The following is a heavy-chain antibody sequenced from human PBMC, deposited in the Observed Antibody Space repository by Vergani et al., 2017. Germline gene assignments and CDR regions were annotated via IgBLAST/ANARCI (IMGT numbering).Heavy chain of an antibody. V-gene: IGHV1-2*02. Sequence: QVQLVQSGAEVKKPGASVKVSCKASGYTFTDYFMHWVRQAPGQGLEWMGWINPNSGGTNYAQKFQGRVTMTRDTSICTAYMELSNLRSDDTAVYYCARVGTSSNRDYFDYRGQGTLVTVSS. D-gene: IGHD2-2*01. CDR3: ARVGTSSNRDYFDY. J-gene: IGHJ4*02. CDR1: GYTFTDYF. CDR2: INPNSGGT.